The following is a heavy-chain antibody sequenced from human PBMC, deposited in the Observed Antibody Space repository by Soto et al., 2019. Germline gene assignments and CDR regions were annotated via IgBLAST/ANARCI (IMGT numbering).Heavy chain of an antibody. V-gene: IGHV1-46*03. CDR2: INPSGGST. CDR3: ARGGPGIFGVVTYAKDYYYYYMDV. Sequence: ASVKVSFKASGYTFTSYYMHWVRQAPGQGLEWMGIINPSGGSTSYAQKFQGRVTMTRDTSTSTVYMELSSLRSEDTAVYYCARGGPGIFGVVTYAKDYYYYYMDVWGKGTTVTVSS. J-gene: IGHJ6*03. CDR1: GYTFTSYY. D-gene: IGHD3-3*01.